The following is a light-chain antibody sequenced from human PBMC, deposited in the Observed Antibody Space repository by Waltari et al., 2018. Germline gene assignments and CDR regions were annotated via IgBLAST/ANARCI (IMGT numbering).Light chain of an antibody. CDR2: APS. CDR1: QSVSNH. V-gene: IGKV3-15*01. CDR3: QQYNSWPFT. Sequence: EPVMTQSPASLPVSPVERATLSCRASQSVSNHFAWYQQRPGQAPRLLIYAPSSRAAGDPARFSGSGSGTEFTLTIDSLQSEDFAVYFCQQYNSWPFTFGPGTQVDIK. J-gene: IGKJ3*01.